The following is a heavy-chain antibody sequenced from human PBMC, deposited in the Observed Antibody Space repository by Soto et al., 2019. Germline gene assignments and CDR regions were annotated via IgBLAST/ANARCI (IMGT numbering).Heavy chain of an antibody. D-gene: IGHD3-22*01. CDR3: ARVVDSSGYPFDY. CDR1: GGSISSGGYY. J-gene: IGHJ4*02. V-gene: IGHV4-31*03. Sequence: SETLSLTCTVSGGSISSGGYYWSWIRQHPGKGLEWIGYIYYSGSTYYNPSLKSRVTISVDTSKNQFSLKLSSVTAADTAVYYCARVVDSSGYPFDYWGQGTLVTVSS. CDR2: IYYSGST.